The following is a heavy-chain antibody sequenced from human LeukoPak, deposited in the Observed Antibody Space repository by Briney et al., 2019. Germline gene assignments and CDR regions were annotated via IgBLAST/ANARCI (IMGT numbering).Heavy chain of an antibody. J-gene: IGHJ3*02. D-gene: IGHD4-23*01. CDR1: GYTFSNSI. CDR2: IYPGDSDT. CDR3: ASPRGLRWNDAFDI. Sequence: GESLKISCKGSGYTFSNSIIGWVRQMPGKGLEWVGIIYPGDSDTRYSPSFQGQVTISADKSISTAYLQWSSLKASDTAMYYCASPRGLRWNDAFDIWGQGTMVTVSS. V-gene: IGHV5-51*01.